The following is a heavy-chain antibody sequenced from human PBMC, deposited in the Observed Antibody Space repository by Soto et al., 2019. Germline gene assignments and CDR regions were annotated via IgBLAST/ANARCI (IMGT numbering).Heavy chain of an antibody. CDR3: ARRLFGGASDY. Sequence: PSETLSLTCTVSGGSVSSGSFYWSWIRQPPGNGLEWIGYIYYSGTTNYNPSLKSRVTISVDMSRNQFSLKLSSVTAADTAVYYCARRLFGGASDYWGQGTLVTVSS. V-gene: IGHV4-61*01. CDR1: GGSVSSGSFY. CDR2: IYYSGTT. D-gene: IGHD3-10*01. J-gene: IGHJ4*02.